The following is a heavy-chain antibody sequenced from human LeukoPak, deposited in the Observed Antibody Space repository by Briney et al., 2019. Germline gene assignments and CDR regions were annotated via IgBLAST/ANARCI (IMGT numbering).Heavy chain of an antibody. V-gene: IGHV3-48*03. Sequence: PGGSLRLSCAASGFTFSSYAMSWVRQAPGKGLEWVSYISSSGSTIYYADSVKGRFTISRDNAKNSLYLQMNSLRAEDTAVYYCAREGSGWYQNYFDYWGQGTLVTVSS. J-gene: IGHJ4*02. CDR2: ISSSGSTI. CDR3: AREGSGWYQNYFDY. CDR1: GFTFSSYA. D-gene: IGHD6-19*01.